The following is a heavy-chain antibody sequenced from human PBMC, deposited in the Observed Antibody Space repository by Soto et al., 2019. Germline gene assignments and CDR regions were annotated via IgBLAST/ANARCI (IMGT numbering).Heavy chain of an antibody. D-gene: IGHD5-12*01. CDR3: ARDRRDGYNIYYFDY. CDR1: GGSISSYY. CDR2: IYYSGST. Sequence: SETLSLTCTVSGGSISSYYWSWIRQPPGKGLEWIGYIYYSGSTNYNPSLKSRVTISVDTSKNQFSLKLSSVTAADTAVYYCARDRRDGYNIYYFDYWGQGTLVTVSS. J-gene: IGHJ4*02. V-gene: IGHV4-59*01.